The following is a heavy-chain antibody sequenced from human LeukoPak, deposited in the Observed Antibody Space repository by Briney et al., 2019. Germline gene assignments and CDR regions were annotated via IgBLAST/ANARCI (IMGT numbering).Heavy chain of an antibody. CDR1: GFTFSSYA. J-gene: IGHJ4*02. V-gene: IGHV3-64*01. Sequence: GGSLRLSCAASGFTFSSYAMHWVRQAPGKGLEYVSAISTDGGSPYYANSVKGRFTISRDNSKNMLYLQMGSLRTEDMAVYYCARWSSTSCYDYWGQGTLVTVSS. CDR3: ARWSSTSCYDY. D-gene: IGHD2-2*01. CDR2: ISTDGGSP.